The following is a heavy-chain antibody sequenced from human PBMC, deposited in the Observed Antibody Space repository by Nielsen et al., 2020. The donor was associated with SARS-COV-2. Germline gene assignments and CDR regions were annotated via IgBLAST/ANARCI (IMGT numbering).Heavy chain of an antibody. CDR3: ASLYGSGSYAGYYYYGMDV. V-gene: IGHV3-11*01. D-gene: IGHD3-10*01. CDR1: GFTFSDYY. J-gene: IGHJ6*02. Sequence: GGSLRLSCAASGFTFSDYYMSWIRQAPGKGLEWVSYISSSGSTIYYADSVKGRFTISRDNAKNSLYLQMNSLRAEDTAVYYCASLYGSGSYAGYYYYGMDVWGQGTTVTVSS. CDR2: ISSSGSTI.